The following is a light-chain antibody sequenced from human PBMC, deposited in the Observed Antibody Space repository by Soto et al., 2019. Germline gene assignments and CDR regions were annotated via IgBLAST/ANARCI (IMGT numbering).Light chain of an antibody. CDR1: QSVGSG. CDR3: QQRARWPLT. Sequence: ETVLTQSPATLSLSPGETGTLSCRASQSVGSGLAWYQQRPGQPPRLLLYAASTRAPGIPARFSGSGSGTDFTLTISGLEPEDFAVFYCQQRARWPLTFGGGTKVEIK. CDR2: AAS. V-gene: IGKV3-11*01. J-gene: IGKJ4*01.